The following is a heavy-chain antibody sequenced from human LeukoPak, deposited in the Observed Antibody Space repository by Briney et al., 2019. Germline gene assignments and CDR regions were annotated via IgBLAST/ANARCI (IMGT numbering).Heavy chain of an antibody. CDR3: ARGVWFGELYRDY. V-gene: IGHV4-34*01. J-gene: IGHJ4*02. CDR2: INHSGST. Sequence: SETLSLTCAVYGGSFSGYCWSWIRQPPGKGLEWIGEINHSGSTNYNPSLKSRVTISVDTSKNQFSLKLSSVTAADTAVYYCARGVWFGELYRDYWGQGTLVTVSS. CDR1: GGSFSGYC. D-gene: IGHD3-10*01.